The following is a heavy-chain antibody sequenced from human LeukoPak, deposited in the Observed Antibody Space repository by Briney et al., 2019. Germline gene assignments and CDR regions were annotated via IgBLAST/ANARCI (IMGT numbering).Heavy chain of an antibody. V-gene: IGHV1-46*01. J-gene: IGHJ5*02. CDR1: GYTFTSYY. Sequence: ASVKVSCKASGYTFTSYYMHWVRQAPGQGLEWMGIINPSGGSTSYAQKFQGRVTMTRDTSTSTVYMELSRLRSDDTAVYYRARGAGYDFWSGYYSWFDPWGQGTLVTVSS. CDR2: INPSGGST. CDR3: ARGAGYDFWSGYYSWFDP. D-gene: IGHD3-3*01.